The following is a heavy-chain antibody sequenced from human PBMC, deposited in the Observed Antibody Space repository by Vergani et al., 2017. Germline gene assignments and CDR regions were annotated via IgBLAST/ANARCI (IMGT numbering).Heavy chain of an antibody. CDR3: VRDREAGRTTPAHGKFGDDWYFDL. D-gene: IGHD4-17*01. J-gene: IGHJ2*01. CDR1: GYTFTNYY. Sequence: QVLLVQSGAEVKKPGASVRVSCKTSGYTFTNYYIHWVRQAPGQGLEWMGIINPSGGSTDYAQKFQARVTMSRDTSTNTVYMELSSLRYEDTAVYYCVRDREAGRTTPAHGKFGDDWYFDLWGRGTLVTVSS. V-gene: IGHV1-46*03. CDR2: INPSGGST.